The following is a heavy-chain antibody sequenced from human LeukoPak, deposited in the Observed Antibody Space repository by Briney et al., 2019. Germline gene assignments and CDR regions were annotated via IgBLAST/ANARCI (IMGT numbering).Heavy chain of an antibody. V-gene: IGHV3-74*01. CDR1: GFTFSSYS. CDR3: ASLSITTTTIDY. D-gene: IGHD3-10*01. J-gene: IGHJ4*02. Sequence: PGGSLRLSCAASGFTFSSYSMNWVRQAPGKGLVWVSRINSDGSSTSYADSVKGRFTISRDNAKNTLYLQMNSLRAEDTAVYYCASLSITTTTIDYWGQGTLVTVSS. CDR2: INSDGSST.